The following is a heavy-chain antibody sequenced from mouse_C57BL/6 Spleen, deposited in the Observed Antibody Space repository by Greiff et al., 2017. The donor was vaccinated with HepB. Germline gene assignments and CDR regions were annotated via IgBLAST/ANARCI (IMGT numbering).Heavy chain of an antibody. J-gene: IGHJ1*03. D-gene: IGHD1-1*01. Sequence: VQLQQSGPGLVQPSQILSITCTVSGFSLTSYGVHWVRQSPGKGLEWLGVIWRGGSTDYNAAFMSRLSITKDNSKSQVFFKMNSLQADDTAIYYCAKNGYYGSSYVRYFDVWGTGTTVTVSS. CDR3: AKNGYYGSSYVRYFDV. V-gene: IGHV2-5*01. CDR2: IWRGGST. CDR1: GFSLTSYG.